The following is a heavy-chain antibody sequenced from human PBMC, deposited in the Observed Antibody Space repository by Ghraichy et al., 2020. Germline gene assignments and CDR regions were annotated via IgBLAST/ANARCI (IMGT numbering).Heavy chain of an antibody. V-gene: IGHV3-30*02. D-gene: IGHD1-26*01. Sequence: GESLNISCAASGFTFSTCGMHWVRQAPGKGLEWVALIWEDGTTKFYADSVKGRFTISRDNSKNTVYLQMNSPRVEDTAVYFCVKDRSNTWALDYWGQGALVTVSS. CDR2: IWEDGTTK. J-gene: IGHJ4*02. CDR3: VKDRSNTWALDY. CDR1: GFTFSTCG.